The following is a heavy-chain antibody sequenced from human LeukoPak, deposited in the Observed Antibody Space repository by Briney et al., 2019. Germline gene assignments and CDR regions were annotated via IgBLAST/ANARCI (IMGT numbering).Heavy chain of an antibody. CDR1: GFTFSSYA. D-gene: IGHD6-13*01. CDR3: ARGGYSSSWYHFDY. J-gene: IGHJ4*02. CDR2: ISYDGSNK. Sequence: GGSLRLSCAASGFTFSSYAMHWVRQAPGKGLEWVAVISYDGSNKYYADSVKGRFTISRDNSKNTLFLQMNSLRAEDTAVYYCARGGYSSSWYHFDYWGQGTLVTVSS. V-gene: IGHV3-30*14.